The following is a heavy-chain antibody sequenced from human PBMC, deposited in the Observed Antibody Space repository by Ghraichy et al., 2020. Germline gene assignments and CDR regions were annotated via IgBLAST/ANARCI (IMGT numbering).Heavy chain of an antibody. J-gene: IGHJ6*02. Sequence: GESLRLSCAASGFTFSNAWMSWVRQAPGKGLEWVGRIKSKTDGGTTDYVAPVKGRFTISRDDSKNTLYLQMNSLKTEDTAVYYCTTARYYYDSSGYYYYYGMDVWGQGTTVTVSS. CDR3: TTARYYYDSSGYYYYYGMDV. CDR1: GFTFSNAW. CDR2: IKSKTDGGTT. D-gene: IGHD3-22*01. V-gene: IGHV3-15*01.